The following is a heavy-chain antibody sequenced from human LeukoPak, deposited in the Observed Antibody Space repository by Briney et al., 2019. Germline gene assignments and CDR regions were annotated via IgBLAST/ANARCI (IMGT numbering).Heavy chain of an antibody. CDR1: GFTVSSNY. V-gene: IGHV3-53*01. Sequence: GGALRLSCAPSGFTVSSNYMSWVRQAPGKGLEWVSAITSAGNTYYADSVKGRFTISRDSSKNTLYLQMNSLRSEDTAVYYCAKGGGPYHLPTDYWGQGTLVTVS. CDR3: AKGGGPYHLPTDY. J-gene: IGHJ4*02. CDR2: ITSAGNT. D-gene: IGHD2-2*01.